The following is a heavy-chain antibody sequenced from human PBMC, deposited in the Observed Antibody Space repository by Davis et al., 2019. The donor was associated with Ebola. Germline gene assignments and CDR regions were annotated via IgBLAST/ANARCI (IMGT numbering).Heavy chain of an antibody. J-gene: IGHJ4*02. V-gene: IGHV1-18*01. CDR1: GYSFTSYG. D-gene: IGHD4/OR15-4a*01. CDR2: ISTYNGNT. CDR3: ARDPFDYGDY. Sequence: ASVKVSCKTSGYSFTSYGISWVRQAPGQGLEWMGWISTYNGNTDYAQRFQGRVTMTTDTSTSTAYMELRSLRSDDTAVYYCARDPFDYGDYWGQGTLVTV.